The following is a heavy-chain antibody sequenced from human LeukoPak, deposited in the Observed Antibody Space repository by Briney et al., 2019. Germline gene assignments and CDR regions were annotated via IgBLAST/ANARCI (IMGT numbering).Heavy chain of an antibody. J-gene: IGHJ4*02. Sequence: KPSETLSLTCTVSGGSISSSSYYWGWIRQPPGKGLEWIGSIYYSGSTYYNPSLKSRVTISVDTSKNHFSLKLSSVTAADTAVYYCASYTAMVTGGYDYWGQGTLVTVSS. CDR1: GGSISSSSYY. CDR3: ASYTAMVTGGYDY. CDR2: IYYSGST. V-gene: IGHV4-39*01. D-gene: IGHD5-18*01.